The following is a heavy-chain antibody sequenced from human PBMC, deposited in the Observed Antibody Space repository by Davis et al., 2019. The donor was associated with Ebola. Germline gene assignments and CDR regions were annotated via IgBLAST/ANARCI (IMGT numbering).Heavy chain of an antibody. J-gene: IGHJ2*01. V-gene: IGHV4-38-2*01. Sequence: SETLSLTCAVSGYSISSGYYWGWIRQPPGKGLEWIGSIYHSGNTYYNPSLKSRVTISVDTSKNQFSLKLRSVTAADTAVYFCARLSGLFSSSSGALYFDLWGRGTLVSVSS. CDR2: IYHSGNT. D-gene: IGHD6-6*01. CDR1: GYSISSGYY. CDR3: ARLSGLFSSSSGALYFDL.